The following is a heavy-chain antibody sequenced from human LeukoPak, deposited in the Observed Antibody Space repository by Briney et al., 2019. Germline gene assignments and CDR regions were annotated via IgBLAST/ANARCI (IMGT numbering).Heavy chain of an antibody. D-gene: IGHD6-13*01. J-gene: IGHJ4*02. CDR2: IYHSGST. CDR3: ARSKPGYSSSWYGRNFDY. V-gene: IGHV4-34*01. Sequence: KPSETLSLTCAVYGGSFSGYYWSWIRQPPGKGLEWIGEIYHSGSTNYNPSLKSRVTISVDTSKNQFSLKLSSVTAADTAVYYCARSKPGYSSSWYGRNFDYWGQGTLATVSS. CDR1: GGSFSGYY.